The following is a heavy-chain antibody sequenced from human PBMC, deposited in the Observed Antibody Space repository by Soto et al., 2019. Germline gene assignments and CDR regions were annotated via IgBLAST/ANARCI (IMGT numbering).Heavy chain of an antibody. J-gene: IGHJ4*02. CDR1: GGTFSSYA. V-gene: IGHV1-69*01. CDR2: IIPIFGTA. Sequence: QVQLVQSGAEVKKPGSSVKVSCKASGGTFSSYAISWLRQAPGQGLEWMGGIIPIFGTAKYAQKFQGRVTITADESTSTAYMELSSLRSEDTAVYYCARQEEGVADTAMVDYWGQGTLVTVSS. CDR3: ARQEEGVADTAMVDY. D-gene: IGHD5-18*01.